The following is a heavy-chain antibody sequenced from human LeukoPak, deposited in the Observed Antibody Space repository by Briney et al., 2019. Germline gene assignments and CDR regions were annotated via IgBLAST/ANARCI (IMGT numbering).Heavy chain of an antibody. CDR2: IYYSGST. Sequence: PSDTLSLTCTVSGGSISSYYWSWLRQPPGKGLEWVAYIYYSGSTSYNPSLKSRVTISGDTSKKQFSLRLSAVTAAHTAVYYCARHRGAYCSGGNCYSPYYFDYWGQGTLVTVSS. J-gene: IGHJ4*02. V-gene: IGHV4-59*08. D-gene: IGHD2-15*01. CDR3: ARHRGAYCSGGNCYSPYYFDY. CDR1: GGSISSYY.